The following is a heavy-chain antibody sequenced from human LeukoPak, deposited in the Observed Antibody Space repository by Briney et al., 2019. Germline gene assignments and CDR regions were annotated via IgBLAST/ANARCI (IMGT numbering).Heavy chain of an antibody. CDR2: ISSSSSYI. D-gene: IGHD6-13*01. Sequence: GGSLRLSCAASGFTFSSYSMSWVRQAPGKGLEWVSSISSSSSYIYYADSVKGRFTISRDNAKNSLYLQMNSLRAEDTAVYYCARERGPNGYSSSWYDTFDIWGQGTMVTVSS. CDR3: ARERGPNGYSSSWYDTFDI. V-gene: IGHV3-21*01. J-gene: IGHJ3*02. CDR1: GFTFSSYS.